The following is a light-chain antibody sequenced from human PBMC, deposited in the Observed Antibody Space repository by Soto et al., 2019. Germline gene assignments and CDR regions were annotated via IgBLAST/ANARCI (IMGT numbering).Light chain of an antibody. V-gene: IGKV3-11*01. CDR3: QQGFYWHT. CDR2: NAF. Sequence: ENVLTQSPATLSLSPGERATLSCRASQSVSSFFAWYQQKPGQAPRLVIYNAFNRATGIPARFSGSGSGTDFTLTISSLEPEDFAVYYCQQGFYWHTFGGGTKVEIK. J-gene: IGKJ4*01. CDR1: QSVSSF.